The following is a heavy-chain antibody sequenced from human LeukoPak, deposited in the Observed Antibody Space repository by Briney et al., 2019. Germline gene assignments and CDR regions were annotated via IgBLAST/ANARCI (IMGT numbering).Heavy chain of an antibody. CDR2: IIPIFGTA. CDR1: GGTFSSYA. CDR3: ARESKTYYYDSSGYHAAEFDY. Sequence: GASVKVSCKASGGTFSSYAISWVRQAPGQGLEWMGGIIPIFGTANYAQKFQGRVTITADESTGTAYMELSSLRSEDTAVYYCARESKTYYYDSSGYHAAEFDYWGQGTLVTVSS. V-gene: IGHV1-69*13. J-gene: IGHJ4*02. D-gene: IGHD3-22*01.